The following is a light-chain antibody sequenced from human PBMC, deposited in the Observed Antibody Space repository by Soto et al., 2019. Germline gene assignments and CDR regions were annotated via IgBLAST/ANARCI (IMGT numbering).Light chain of an antibody. CDR1: QSISSW. Sequence: DIKLTQSPSTLSASVGDRVTITCRASQSISSWLAWYQQKPGKAPKLLVYKASSLESGVPSRFSGSGSATEFTLTITTLQPDDFATYYCQQYEAYPLTFGGGTKVEI. CDR3: QQYEAYPLT. V-gene: IGKV1-5*03. CDR2: KAS. J-gene: IGKJ4*01.